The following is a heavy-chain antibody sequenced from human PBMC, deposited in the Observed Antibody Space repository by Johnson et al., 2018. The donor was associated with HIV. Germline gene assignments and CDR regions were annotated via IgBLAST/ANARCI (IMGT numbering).Heavy chain of an antibody. CDR1: GFTVSNNF. J-gene: IGHJ3*02. CDR2: IYSGGRT. Sequence: VQLVESGGGLMQPGGSLRLSCVASGFTVSNNFMSWVRQAPGKGLEWVSVIYSGGRTYYTDSVKGRFTISRDTAKNTLYLQMNRLRAEDTAVYYCAREWLYGFDIWGQGTMVSVSS. V-gene: IGHV3-53*01. D-gene: IGHD5-24*01. CDR3: AREWLYGFDI.